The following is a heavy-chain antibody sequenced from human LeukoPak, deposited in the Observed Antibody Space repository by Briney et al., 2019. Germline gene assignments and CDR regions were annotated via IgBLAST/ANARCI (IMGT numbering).Heavy chain of an antibody. CDR2: INHSGST. Sequence: SETLSLTCAVYGGSFSGYYWSWIRQPPGKGLEWIGEINHSGSTNYNPSLKSRVTISVDTSKNQFSLKLSSVTAADTAVYYCARGPGTPGYWGQGTLVTVSS. J-gene: IGHJ4*02. CDR1: GGSFSGYY. D-gene: IGHD1-14*01. V-gene: IGHV4-34*01. CDR3: ARGPGTPGY.